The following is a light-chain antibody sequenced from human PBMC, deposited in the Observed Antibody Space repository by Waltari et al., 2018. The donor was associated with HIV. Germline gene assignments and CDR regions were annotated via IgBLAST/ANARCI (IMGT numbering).Light chain of an antibody. J-gene: IGLJ2*01. CDR2: EVS. Sequence: QSALTQPASVSGSPGQSITISCTGTSSDVGSYNLVSWYQQHPGKAPKLMISEVSKRPSGVSHRFSGSKSGNTASLTISGLQAEDEADYYCCSYAGSRSYVVFGGGTKLAVL. CDR3: CSYAGSRSYVV. V-gene: IGLV2-23*02. CDR1: SSDVGSYNL.